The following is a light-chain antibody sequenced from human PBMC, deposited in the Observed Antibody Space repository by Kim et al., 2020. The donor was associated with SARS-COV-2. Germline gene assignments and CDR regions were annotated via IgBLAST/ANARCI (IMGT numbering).Light chain of an antibody. J-gene: IGLJ2*01. V-gene: IGLV3-21*04. CDR1: NMGSKS. CDR2: HDS. Sequence: AQGKPARITCGGNNMGSKSVHCYQQKPGQAPVLVIYHDSDRPSGIPERFSGSNSGNTATLTISRVEAGDEADYYCQVWDSSSDHVVFGGGTQLTVL. CDR3: QVWDSSSDHVV.